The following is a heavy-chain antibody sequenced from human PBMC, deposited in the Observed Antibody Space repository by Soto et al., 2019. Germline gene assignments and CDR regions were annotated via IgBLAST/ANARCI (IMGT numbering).Heavy chain of an antibody. CDR3: QGGDF. CDR2: INDSGST. V-gene: IGHV4-34*01. J-gene: IGHJ4*02. D-gene: IGHD3-16*01. Sequence: ETLSLTCAVSVGSFRCYFWSWIRQSPDKGLEWIGEINDSGSTYYNPSFKSRLTISVDTSKSQISLTLTSVTAADSAVYYCQGGDFWGQGTRVPVSS. CDR1: VGSFRCYF.